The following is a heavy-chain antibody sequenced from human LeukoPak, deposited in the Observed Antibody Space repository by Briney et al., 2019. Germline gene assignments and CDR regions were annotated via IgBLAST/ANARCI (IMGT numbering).Heavy chain of an antibody. D-gene: IGHD3-16*02. Sequence: GGSQRLSCAASGFTFSNFNMHWVRQAPGKGLEWVAFIRYDGSNKYYADSVKGRFTISRDNSKNTLYLQMNSLRAEDTAVYYCAKDGNRNYDYVWGSYRYPTYYFDYWGQGTLVTVSS. V-gene: IGHV3-30*02. CDR3: AKDGNRNYDYVWGSYRYPTYYFDY. CDR2: IRYDGSNK. J-gene: IGHJ4*02. CDR1: GFTFSNFN.